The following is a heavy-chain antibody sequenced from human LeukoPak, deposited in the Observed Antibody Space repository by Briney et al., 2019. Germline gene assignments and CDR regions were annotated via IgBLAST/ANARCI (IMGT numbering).Heavy chain of an antibody. J-gene: IGHJ4*02. Sequence: GGSLRLSCAASGFTFSSSGRTWVRQAPGKGLEWVAHINEDGSDKYYVDSVTGRFSISRDNTKNSLYLQMSSLRAEDTAVYYCATWSNAWEFDYWGQGTLVSVSS. V-gene: IGHV3-7*05. CDR1: GFTFSSSG. CDR2: INEDGSDK. D-gene: IGHD1-26*01. CDR3: ATWSNAWEFDY.